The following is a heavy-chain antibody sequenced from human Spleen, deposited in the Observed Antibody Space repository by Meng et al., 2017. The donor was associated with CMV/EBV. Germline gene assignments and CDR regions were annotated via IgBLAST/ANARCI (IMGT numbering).Heavy chain of an antibody. Sequence: ASVKVSCKASGGSFSSYAFSWVRQAPGQGLEWMGWINPNSGGTNYAQKFQGRVTMTRDTSISTAYMELSRLRSDDTAVYYCARGGWGYCSSTSCSATFDYWGQGTLVTVSS. D-gene: IGHD2-2*01. CDR3: ARGGWGYCSSTSCSATFDY. J-gene: IGHJ4*02. CDR1: GGSFSSYA. CDR2: INPNSGGT. V-gene: IGHV1-2*02.